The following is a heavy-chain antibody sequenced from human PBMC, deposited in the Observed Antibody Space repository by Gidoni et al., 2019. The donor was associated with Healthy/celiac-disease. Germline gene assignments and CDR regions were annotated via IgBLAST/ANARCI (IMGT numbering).Heavy chain of an antibody. D-gene: IGHD6-6*01. CDR2: ISGSGGST. Sequence: EVQLLESGGGLVQPGGSLRLSCAASGFTFSSYAMSWVRQAPGKGLEWVSAISGSGGSTYYADSVKGRFTISRDNSKNTLYLQMNSLRAEDTAVYYCAKSKTIAARPVRHYYYYGMDVWGQGTTVTVSS. CDR1: GFTFSSYA. CDR3: AKSKTIAARPVRHYYYYGMDV. J-gene: IGHJ6*02. V-gene: IGHV3-23*01.